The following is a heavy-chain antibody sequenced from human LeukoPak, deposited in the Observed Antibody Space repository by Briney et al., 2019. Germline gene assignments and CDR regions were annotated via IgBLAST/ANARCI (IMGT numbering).Heavy chain of an antibody. J-gene: IGHJ4*01. CDR3: ARRPFWRPHGGFDY. V-gene: IGHV4-39*01. CDR1: GGSISSSSYY. CDR2: IYYSGST. Sequence: PSETLSLTCTVSGGSISSSSYYWGWIRQPPGKGLEWIGSIYYSGSTYYNPSLKSRVTISVVTSKNQFSLKLRSIIAAGTAVYYCARRPFWRPHGGFDYGGEGTLVTGSS. D-gene: IGHD3-16*01.